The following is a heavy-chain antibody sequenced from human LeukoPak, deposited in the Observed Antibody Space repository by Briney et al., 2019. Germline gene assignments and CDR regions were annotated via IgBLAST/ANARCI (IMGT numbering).Heavy chain of an antibody. Sequence: ASVKVSCKASGYTFTSYYMHWVRQAPGQGLEWMGIINPSGGSTSYAQKFQGRVTMTRDTSTSTVYMELSSLRSEDTAVYYCAIVWGSYRHFDYWGQGTLVTVSS. V-gene: IGHV1-46*01. CDR1: GYTFTSYY. CDR3: AIVWGSYRHFDY. J-gene: IGHJ4*02. D-gene: IGHD3-16*02. CDR2: INPSGGST.